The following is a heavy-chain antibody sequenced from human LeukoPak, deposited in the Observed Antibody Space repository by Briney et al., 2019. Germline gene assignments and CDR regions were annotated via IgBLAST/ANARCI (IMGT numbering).Heavy chain of an antibody. V-gene: IGHV3-53*01. CDR3: ARVRATVTTRNYYYYGMDV. CDR1: GFTVSSNY. CDR2: IYSGGST. Sequence: GGSLRLSCAASGFTVSSNYMSWVRQAPGKGLEWVSVIYSGGSTYYADSVKGRFTISRDNSKNTLYLQMNSLRAEDTAVYYCARVRATVTTRNYYYYGMDVWGQGTTVTVPS. D-gene: IGHD4-17*01. J-gene: IGHJ6*02.